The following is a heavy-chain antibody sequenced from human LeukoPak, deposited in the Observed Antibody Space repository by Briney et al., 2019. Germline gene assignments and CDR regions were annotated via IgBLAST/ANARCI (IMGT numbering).Heavy chain of an antibody. D-gene: IGHD1-26*01. CDR2: TNPSGGST. CDR3: ARDLRLEVGATTNDAFDI. Sequence: ASVKVSCKASGYTFTSYYMHWVRQAPGQGLEWMGITNPSGGSTSYAQKFQGRVTMTRDTSTSTVYMELSSLRSEDTAVYYCARDLRLEVGATTNDAFDIWGQGTMVTVSS. V-gene: IGHV1-46*01. CDR1: GYTFTSYY. J-gene: IGHJ3*02.